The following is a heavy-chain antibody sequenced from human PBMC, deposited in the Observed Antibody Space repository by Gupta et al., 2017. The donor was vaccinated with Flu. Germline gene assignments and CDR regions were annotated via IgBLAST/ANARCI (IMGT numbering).Heavy chain of an antibody. CDR1: SY. D-gene: IGHD4-17*01. CDR3: ATVTSGC. V-gene: IGHV3-74*03. Sequence: SYLQWVRQAPGKGLVGVSRINPDGSSTTYAESVKGRFTISRDNAKNTLYLQMNSLGDDDTAVYYCATVTSGCWGQGTLVTVSS. J-gene: IGHJ4*02. CDR2: INPDGSST.